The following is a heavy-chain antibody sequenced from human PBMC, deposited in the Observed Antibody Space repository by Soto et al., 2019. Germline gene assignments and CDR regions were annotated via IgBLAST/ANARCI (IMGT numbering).Heavy chain of an antibody. CDR2: IIPIFGTA. V-gene: IGHV1-69*13. CDR3: ARDQQWLVRFYFDF. Sequence: ASVNVSCKSSGGTFSSYSISWVRQAPGQGLEWMGGIIPIFGTANYAQKFQGRVTITADESTSTAYMELNSLRAEDTAVYYCARDQQWLVRFYFDFWGQGTLVTVSS. D-gene: IGHD6-19*01. CDR1: GGTFSSYS. J-gene: IGHJ4*02.